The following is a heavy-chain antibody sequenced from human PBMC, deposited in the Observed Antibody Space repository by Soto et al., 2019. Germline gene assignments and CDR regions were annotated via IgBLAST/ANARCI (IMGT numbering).Heavy chain of an antibody. Sequence: ASVKVSCKASGGAFSSYAISWVRQAPGQGLEWMGGIIPIFGTANYAQKFQGRVTITADESTSTAYMELSSLRSEDTAVYYCASKAYCGGDCMIFDYWGQGTLVTVSS. V-gene: IGHV1-69*13. D-gene: IGHD2-21*02. CDR1: GGAFSSYA. CDR3: ASKAYCGGDCMIFDY. CDR2: IIPIFGTA. J-gene: IGHJ4*02.